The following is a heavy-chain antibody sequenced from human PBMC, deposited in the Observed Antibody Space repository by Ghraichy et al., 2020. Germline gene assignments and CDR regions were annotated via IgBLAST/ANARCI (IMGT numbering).Heavy chain of an antibody. J-gene: IGHJ4*02. CDR3: ARVRASDIVATILDY. V-gene: IGHV4-4*02. CDR2: IYHSGST. Sequence: SETLSLTCAVSGGSISSSNWWSWVRQPPGKGLEWIGEIYHSGSTNYNPSLKSRVTISVDKSKNQFSLKLSSVTAADTAVYYCARVRASDIVATILDYWGQGTLVTVSS. D-gene: IGHD5-12*01. CDR1: GGSISSSNW.